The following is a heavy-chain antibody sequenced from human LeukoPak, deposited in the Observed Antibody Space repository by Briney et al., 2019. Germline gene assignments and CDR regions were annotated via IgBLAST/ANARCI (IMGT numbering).Heavy chain of an antibody. Sequence: GASVKVSCKASGYTFTSYAMHWVRQAPGQRLEWMGWINAGNGNTKYSQKFQGRVTITRDTSASTAYMELSSLRSEDTAVYYCATYSSSWYVRTDAEYFQHWGQGTLVTVSS. J-gene: IGHJ1*01. CDR3: ATYSSSWYVRTDAEYFQH. CDR1: GYTFTSYA. CDR2: INAGNGNT. V-gene: IGHV1-3*01. D-gene: IGHD6-13*01.